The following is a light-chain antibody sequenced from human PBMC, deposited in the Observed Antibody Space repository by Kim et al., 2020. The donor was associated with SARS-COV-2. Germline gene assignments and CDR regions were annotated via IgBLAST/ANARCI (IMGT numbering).Light chain of an antibody. J-gene: IGKJ1*01. CDR2: KAS. V-gene: IGKV1-5*03. CDR1: QSITSW. Sequence: IQMTQSPSSLSASVGDRVTITCRASQSITSWLAWYQQKPGKAPKLLIYKASSLDSGVPSRFSGSGSGTEFTLTISSLQPDDFATYYCQQYNSYSVTFGQGTKVDIK. CDR3: QQYNSYSVT.